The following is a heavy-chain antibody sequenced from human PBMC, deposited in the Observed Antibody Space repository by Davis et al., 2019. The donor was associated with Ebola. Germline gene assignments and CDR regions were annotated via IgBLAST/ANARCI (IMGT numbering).Heavy chain of an antibody. Sequence: GESLKISCAASGFTFSSYGMHWVRQAPGKGLEWVAVISYDGSNKYYADSVKGRFTISRDNSKNTLYLQMNSLRAEDTAVYYCARGGRGIAVAGTGWFDPWGQGTLVTVSS. J-gene: IGHJ5*02. CDR2: ISYDGSNK. D-gene: IGHD6-19*01. CDR1: GFTFSSYG. V-gene: IGHV3-30*03. CDR3: ARGGRGIAVAGTGWFDP.